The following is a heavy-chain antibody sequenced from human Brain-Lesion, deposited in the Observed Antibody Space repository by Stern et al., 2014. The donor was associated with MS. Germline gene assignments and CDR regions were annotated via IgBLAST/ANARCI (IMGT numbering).Heavy chain of an antibody. D-gene: IGHD1-14*01. CDR2: ISCDSSTI. Sequence: EVQLLESGGDLVQPGRSLRISCAAFGFTFDDYAMHWVRQAPGTGLEWVAGISCDSSTIGYADSVKGRFTTSRDNAYSSLYLQMNRLRPEDTALYYCARDITGSSAFFAYWGQGTLVTVSS. V-gene: IGHV3-9*01. J-gene: IGHJ4*02. CDR3: ARDITGSSAFFAY. CDR1: GFTFDDYA.